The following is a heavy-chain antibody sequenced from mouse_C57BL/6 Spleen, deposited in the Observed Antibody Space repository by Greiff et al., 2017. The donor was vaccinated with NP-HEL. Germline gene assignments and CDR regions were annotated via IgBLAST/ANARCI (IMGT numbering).Heavy chain of an antibody. CDR1: GYTFTSYT. CDR3: ARSDGWSYAMDY. CDR2: INPSSGYT. D-gene: IGHD1-1*02. Sequence: QVQLQQSGAELARPGASVKMSCKASGYTFTSYTMHWVKQRPGQGLEWIGYINPSSGYTKYNQKFKDKATLTADKSSSTAYMQLSSLTSEDSAVYYCARSDGWSYAMDYWGQGTSVTVSS. J-gene: IGHJ4*01. V-gene: IGHV1-4*01.